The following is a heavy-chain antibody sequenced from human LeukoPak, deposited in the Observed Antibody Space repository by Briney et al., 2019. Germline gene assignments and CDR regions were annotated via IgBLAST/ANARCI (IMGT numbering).Heavy chain of an antibody. V-gene: IGHV1-69*01. J-gene: IGHJ4*02. D-gene: IGHD3-10*01. Sequence: GSSVKVSCKASVGTFCSYAISWVRQAPGQGLEWMGGIIPIFGTANYAQKFQGRVTITADESTSTAYMELSSLRSEDTAVYYCARLVRGVIPFDYWGQGTLVTVSS. CDR2: IIPIFGTA. CDR1: VGTFCSYA. CDR3: ARLVRGVIPFDY.